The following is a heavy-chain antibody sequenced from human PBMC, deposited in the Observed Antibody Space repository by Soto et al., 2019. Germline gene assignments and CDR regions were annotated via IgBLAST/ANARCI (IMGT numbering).Heavy chain of an antibody. Sequence: QVQLVQSGAEVKKPGASVRVSCKASCYTFSSYGISWARQAPGPGLEWMGWISGFNGNTKKSEKLQGRVPLTTDTAANTDNMELRVLRSEDTAVYYCARASAYSIPWSLDNWGQGTLVTVAS. CDR1: CYTFSSYG. D-gene: IGHD3-3*02. CDR3: ARASAYSIPWSLDN. CDR2: ISGFNGNT. V-gene: IGHV1-18*01. J-gene: IGHJ1*01.